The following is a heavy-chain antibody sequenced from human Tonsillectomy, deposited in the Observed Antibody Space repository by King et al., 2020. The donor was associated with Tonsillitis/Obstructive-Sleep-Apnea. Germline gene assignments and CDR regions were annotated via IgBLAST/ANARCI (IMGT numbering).Heavy chain of an antibody. V-gene: IGHV4-34*01. J-gene: IGHJ4*02. CDR2: INHSGRT. CDR1: GGSFIGYY. CDR3: ASSHWVLRFFEWSTSFDY. D-gene: IGHD3-3*01. Sequence: VQLQQWGAGLLKPSETLSLTCAVYGGSFIGYYWSWIRQPPGKGLEWIGEINHSGRTNYNPYVKGRITISVDTSKNQISLKLRSVTAADTAVYYCASSHWVLRFFEWSTSFDYWGQGTLVTLSS.